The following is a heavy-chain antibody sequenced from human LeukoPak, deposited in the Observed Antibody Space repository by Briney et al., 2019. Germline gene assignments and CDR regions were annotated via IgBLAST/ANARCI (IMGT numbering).Heavy chain of an antibody. D-gene: IGHD3-10*01. J-gene: IGHJ4*02. V-gene: IGHV1-2*02. CDR2: TNPNSGGT. CDR1: GYPFTGYY. CDR3: ARGPYYGSGTIAPFDY. Sequence: ASVRVSGKASGYPFTGYYMHGGRQAPGQGLEGRGGTNPNSGGTNYAQKFQGRVTMTRDTSISTAYMELSRLRSDDTAVYYCARGPYYGSGTIAPFDYWGQGTLVTVSS.